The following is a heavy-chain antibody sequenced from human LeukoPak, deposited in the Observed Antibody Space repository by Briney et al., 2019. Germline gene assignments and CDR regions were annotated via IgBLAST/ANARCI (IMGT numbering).Heavy chain of an antibody. CDR3: TKDLTWIQLWLPFDY. V-gene: IGHV3-23*01. Sequence: GGSLRLSCAASGLTFSSYAMSWVRQAPRKGLEWVSAISGSGGSTYYANSVKGRFTISRDNSKNTLYLQMNSLRAEDTAVYYCTKDLTWIQLWLPFDYWGQGTLVTVSS. CDR2: ISGSGGST. J-gene: IGHJ4*02. D-gene: IGHD5-18*01. CDR1: GLTFSSYA.